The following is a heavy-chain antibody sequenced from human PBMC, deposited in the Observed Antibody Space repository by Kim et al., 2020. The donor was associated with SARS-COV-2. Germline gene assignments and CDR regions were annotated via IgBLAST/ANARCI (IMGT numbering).Heavy chain of an antibody. CDR1: GYSFTSYW. CDR2: IYPGDSDT. Sequence: GESLKISCKGSGYSFTSYWIGWVRQMPGKGLEWMGIIYPGDSDTRYSPSFQGQVTISAAKSISTAYQQWSSLKASVTAMYYCARVSAYCSGGSCYSRHYGMDVRGQRTTVTASS. CDR3: ARVSAYCSGGSCYSRHYGMDV. V-gene: IGHV5-51*01. J-gene: IGHJ6*02. D-gene: IGHD2-15*01.